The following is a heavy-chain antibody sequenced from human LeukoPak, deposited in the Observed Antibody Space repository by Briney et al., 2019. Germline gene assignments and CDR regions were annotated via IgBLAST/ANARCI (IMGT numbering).Heavy chain of an antibody. CDR3: ARDLRRDCSTTTCYAFDY. V-gene: IGHV1-3*01. CDR1: GYTLTSYA. J-gene: IGHJ4*02. D-gene: IGHD2-2*01. Sequence: ASVKVSCKPSGYTLTSYAIHWVRQVPGQRRECMGWISAGNGNTKYSQNFQGRVTFISNTSATTAFMELSSLRSEDAAVYYCARDLRRDCSTTTCYAFDYWGQGTLVTVSS. CDR2: ISAGNGNT.